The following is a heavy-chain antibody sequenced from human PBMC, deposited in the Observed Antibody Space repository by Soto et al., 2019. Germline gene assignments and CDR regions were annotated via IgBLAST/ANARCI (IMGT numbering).Heavy chain of an antibody. J-gene: IGHJ6*02. D-gene: IGHD3-3*01. V-gene: IGHV1-18*04. Sequence: ASVKVSCEASGYTFTSYGIGGVRQAPGQGLEWMGWISAYHGNTNYAQKLQDRVTMTTDTSTSTAYMELRSLRSDDTAVDYCARLRYCLFSRRITYSHLRTDVRGQGTTVT. CDR3: ARLRYCLFSRRITYSHLRTDV. CDR2: ISAYHGNT. CDR1: GYTFTSYG.